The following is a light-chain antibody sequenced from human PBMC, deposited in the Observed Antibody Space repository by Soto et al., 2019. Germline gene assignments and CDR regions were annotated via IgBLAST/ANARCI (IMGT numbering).Light chain of an antibody. J-gene: IGKJ2*01. CDR2: GVF. Sequence: ETVLTQSPGTVSLSPGERATLSCRTSQSVNSNYLAWYQQKTGQAPRLLIYGVFNRATGIPDRFSGSGSGTDFTLTISGLEPEDSAVYYCQHYDGSPRTFGQGTKLEIK. V-gene: IGKV3-20*01. CDR3: QHYDGSPRT. CDR1: QSVNSNY.